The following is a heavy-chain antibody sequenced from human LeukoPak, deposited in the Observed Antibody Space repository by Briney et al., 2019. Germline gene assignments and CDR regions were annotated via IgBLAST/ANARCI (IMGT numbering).Heavy chain of an antibody. CDR1: GFTFSSVA. CDR3: AKDDGRYSGNFDF. J-gene: IGHJ4*02. D-gene: IGHD6-19*01. Sequence: GGSLRLSCAASGFTFSSVAMHWVRQAPGKGLEWVAVISYDGNNKYYSDSVRGRFTISRDNSKNTLYVQMNSLRAEDTAVYYCAKDDGRYSGNFDFWGQGTLVTVSS. V-gene: IGHV3-30*18. CDR2: ISYDGNNK.